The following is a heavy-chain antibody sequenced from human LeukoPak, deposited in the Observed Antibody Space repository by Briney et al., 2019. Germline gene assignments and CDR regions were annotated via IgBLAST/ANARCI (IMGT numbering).Heavy chain of an antibody. CDR1: GYSFTSYW. CDR3: ARPNDYGGTPSAFDI. CDR2: IYPGDSDT. Sequence: GESLKISCKGSGYSFTSYWIGWVRQMPGKGLEWMGIIYPGDSDTRYSPSFQGQVTISADKSISTAYLQWSSLKASDTAMYYCARPNDYGGTPSAFDIWGQGTMVSVSS. J-gene: IGHJ3*02. D-gene: IGHD4-23*01. V-gene: IGHV5-51*01.